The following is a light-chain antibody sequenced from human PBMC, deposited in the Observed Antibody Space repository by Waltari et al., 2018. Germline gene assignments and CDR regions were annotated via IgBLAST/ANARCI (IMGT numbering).Light chain of an antibody. CDR1: QKITSSY. Sequence: EIELTQSPGTLSLSPGERATLSCRASQKITSSYIAWYQHKAGQAPRLLIYTASYRATGIPDRFSGSGSGADFIHTLSRLAPEDFAVYYCQYYGSAPRTFGQGTKVE. V-gene: IGKV3-20*01. J-gene: IGKJ1*01. CDR2: TAS. CDR3: QYYGSAPRT.